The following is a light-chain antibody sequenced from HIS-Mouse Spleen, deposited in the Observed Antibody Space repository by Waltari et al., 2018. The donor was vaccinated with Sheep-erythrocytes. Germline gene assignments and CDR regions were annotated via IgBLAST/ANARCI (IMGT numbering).Light chain of an antibody. Sequence: QSALTQPASVSGSPGQSITIPCTATSCAVGSFNLASLYQQHPGQAPKLMIYEGSKRPSGVSNRFSGSKSGNTASLTISGLQAEDEADYYCCSYAGSSTPWVFGGGTKLTVL. CDR3: CSYAGSSTPWV. V-gene: IGLV2-23*01. J-gene: IGLJ3*02. CDR1: SCAVGSFNL. CDR2: EGS.